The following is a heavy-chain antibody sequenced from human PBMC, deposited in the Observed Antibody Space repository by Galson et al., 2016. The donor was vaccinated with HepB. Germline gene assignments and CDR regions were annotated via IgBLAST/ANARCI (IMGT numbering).Heavy chain of an antibody. CDR3: ARVKGVLRYFDWQECGGAFVI. V-gene: IGHV4-61*01. CDR2: IYYSGST. Sequence: SETLSLTCSVSGGSVSSATSYWSWIRQPPGKGLEWIGYIYYSGSTNYNPSLKSRVTISVDTSKNQFSLKLSSVTAADTAVYYCARVKGVLRYFDWQECGGAFVIWGQGTMVTVSS. J-gene: IGHJ3*02. CDR1: GGSVSSATSY. D-gene: IGHD3-9*01.